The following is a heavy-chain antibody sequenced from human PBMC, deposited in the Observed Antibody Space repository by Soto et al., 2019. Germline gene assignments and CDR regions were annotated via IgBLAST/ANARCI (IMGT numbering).Heavy chain of an antibody. V-gene: IGHV4-34*01. CDR2: INHSGST. Sequence: SETLSLTCAVYGGSFSCYYWSWIRQPPGKGLEWIGEINHSGSTNYNPSLKSRVTISVDTSKNQFSLKLSSVTAADTAVYYCAGGYSYPYYYYYGMDVWGQGTTVTVS. CDR3: AGGYSYPYYYYYGMDV. CDR1: GGSFSCYY. D-gene: IGHD5-18*01. J-gene: IGHJ6*02.